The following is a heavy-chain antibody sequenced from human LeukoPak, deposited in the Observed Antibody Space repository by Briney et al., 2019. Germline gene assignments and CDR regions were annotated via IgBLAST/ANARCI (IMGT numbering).Heavy chain of an antibody. CDR2: IIPIFGTA. CDR1: GGTLSSYA. D-gene: IGHD6-19*01. CDR3: ARRHGLAVAAPFDY. Sequence: SVKVSCKASGGTLSSYAISWVRQAPGQGLEWMGGIIPIFGTANYAQKFQGRVTITADKSTSTAYMELSSLRSEDTAVYYCARRHGLAVAAPFDYWGQGTLVTVSS. V-gene: IGHV1-69*06. J-gene: IGHJ4*02.